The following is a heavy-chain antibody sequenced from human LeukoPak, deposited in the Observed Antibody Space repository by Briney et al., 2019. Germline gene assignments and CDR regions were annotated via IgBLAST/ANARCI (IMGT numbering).Heavy chain of an antibody. Sequence: ASVKVSCKASGGTFSSYAISWVRQAPGQGLEWMGGIIPIFGTANYAQKFQGRVTITADESTSPAYMELSSLRSEDTAVYYCARATVYYDFWSGYYSWFDPWGQGTLVTVSS. V-gene: IGHV1-69*13. CDR3: ARATVYYDFWSGYYSWFDP. CDR1: GGTFSSYA. J-gene: IGHJ5*02. D-gene: IGHD3-3*01. CDR2: IIPIFGTA.